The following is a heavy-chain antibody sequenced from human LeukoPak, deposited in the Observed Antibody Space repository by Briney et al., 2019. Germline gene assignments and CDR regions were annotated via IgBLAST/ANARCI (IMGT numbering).Heavy chain of an antibody. CDR1: GFILRTYS. Sequence: GGSLRLSCAASGFILRTYSMNWVRQAPGKGLEWVSSITISSNYIYYADSVKGRFTISSDNAKNSLHLQMNDLRDEDTALYFCTRDGHGDGFLTGYSYFGMDVWGQGTTVTVSS. CDR3: TRDGHGDGFLTGYSYFGMDV. CDR2: ITISSNYI. D-gene: IGHD3-9*01. V-gene: IGHV3-21*01. J-gene: IGHJ6*02.